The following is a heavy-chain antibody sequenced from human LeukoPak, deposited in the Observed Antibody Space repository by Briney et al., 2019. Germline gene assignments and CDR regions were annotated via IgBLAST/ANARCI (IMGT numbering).Heavy chain of an antibody. V-gene: IGHV4-34*01. D-gene: IGHD2-2*01. CDR1: AGSFSGYY. J-gene: IGHJ4*02. CDR2: INHSGST. Sequence: SETLSLTCAVYAGSFSGYYWSWIRQPPGKGLEWIGEINHSGSTNYNPSLKSRVTISVDTSKNQFSLKLSSVTAADTAVYYCARGRTIPAATWFSDWGQGTLVTVSS. CDR3: ARGRTIPAATWFSD.